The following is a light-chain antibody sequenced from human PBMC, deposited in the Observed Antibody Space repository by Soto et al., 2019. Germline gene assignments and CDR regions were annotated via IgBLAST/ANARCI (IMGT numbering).Light chain of an antibody. CDR1: SSNIGNNA. CDR3: GTWDSSLSAVV. CDR2: DNN. J-gene: IGLJ2*01. Sequence: QSVLTQPPSVSAAPGQKVAISCSGSSSNIGNNAVSWYQQVPGTAPKLLIYDNNKGPSGIPDRFSGSKSGTSATLGITGLQTGDEADYYCGTWDSSLSAVVFGGGTQLTVL. V-gene: IGLV1-51*01.